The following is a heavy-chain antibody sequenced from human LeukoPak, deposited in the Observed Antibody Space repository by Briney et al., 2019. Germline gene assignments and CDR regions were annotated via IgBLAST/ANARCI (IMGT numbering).Heavy chain of an antibody. CDR2: VSTYNGDT. CDR3: AREWWGYDVLTGDNWFDP. Sequence: ASVKVSCEASGYPFTTYGITWVRQAPGQGLEWMGWVSTYNGDTNYAQKFQGRVTMTTDTSTNTAYIELRSLTSDDTAAYYCAREWWGYDVLTGDNWFDPWGQGTLVTVSS. D-gene: IGHD3-9*01. CDR1: GYPFTTYG. V-gene: IGHV1-18*01. J-gene: IGHJ5*02.